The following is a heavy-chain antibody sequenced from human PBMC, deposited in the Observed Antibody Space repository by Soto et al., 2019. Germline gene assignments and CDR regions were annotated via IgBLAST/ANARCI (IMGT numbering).Heavy chain of an antibody. V-gene: IGHV1-69*01. CDR2: IIPIFGTA. Sequence: QVQLVQSGAEVKKPGSSVKVSCKASGGTFSSYAISWVRQAPGQGLEWMGGIIPIFGTANYAQKFQGRVTLTADESTSTAYMELSSLRSEDTAVYYCARDLILGYCSGGSCYSSDDAFDIWGQGTMVTVSS. J-gene: IGHJ3*02. CDR3: ARDLILGYCSGGSCYSSDDAFDI. D-gene: IGHD2-15*01. CDR1: GGTFSSYA.